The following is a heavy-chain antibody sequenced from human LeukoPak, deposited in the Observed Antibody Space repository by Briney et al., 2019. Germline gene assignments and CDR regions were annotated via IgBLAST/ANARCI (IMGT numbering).Heavy chain of an antibody. J-gene: IGHJ5*02. D-gene: IGHD2-15*01. V-gene: IGHV4-34*01. Sequence: SETLSLTCAVCGVSFSGYYWSWIRQPPGKGLEWMGEINHSGSNNYNPSLKSRVTISVDTSKNQFSLKRSSVTAADTAVYYCAIAPRYCSGGSCYGRRKNLFDPWGQGTLVTVSS. CDR2: INHSGSN. CDR1: GVSFSGYY. CDR3: AIAPRYCSGGSCYGRRKNLFDP.